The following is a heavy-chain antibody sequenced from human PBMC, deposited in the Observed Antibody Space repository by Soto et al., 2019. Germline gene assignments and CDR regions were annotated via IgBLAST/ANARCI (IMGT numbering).Heavy chain of an antibody. CDR3: AMRRGGYAWNSQILGL. V-gene: IGHV3-11*01. J-gene: IGHJ4*02. Sequence: QVQLVESGGGLVKPGGSLRLSCAGSGFPFTDYYMNWIRQAPGKGLEWVSYISKSGSVSATLYADSVKGRFTISRDNAKNSVYLQMNSLRPEDTAVYYCAMRRGGYAWNSQILGLWGQGILVTVSS. CDR1: GFPFTDYY. D-gene: IGHD1-7*01. CDR2: ISKSGSVSAT.